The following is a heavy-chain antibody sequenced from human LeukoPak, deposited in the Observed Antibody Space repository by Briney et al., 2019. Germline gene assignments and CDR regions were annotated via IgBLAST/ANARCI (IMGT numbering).Heavy chain of an antibody. V-gene: IGHV4-4*07. CDR1: GASISTYY. Sequence: SETLSLTCTVSGASISTYYWSWIRQPAGKGLEWIGRIHTSGSTNYNPSLKSRVTMSVDTSKKQFSLKLSSVTAADTAVYYCARGDFTMVRGALLPSAYYFDYWGQGTLVTVSS. J-gene: IGHJ4*02. CDR2: IHTSGST. CDR3: ARGDFTMVRGALLPSAYYFDY. D-gene: IGHD3-10*01.